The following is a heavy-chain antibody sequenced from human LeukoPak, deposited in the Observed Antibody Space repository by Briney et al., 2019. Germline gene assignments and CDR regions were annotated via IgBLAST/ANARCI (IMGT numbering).Heavy chain of an antibody. V-gene: IGHV3-33*01. CDR1: GFTFSSYG. Sequence: PGGSLRLSCAASGFTFSSYGMHWVRQAPGKGQEWVAVIWYDGSNKYYADSVKGRFTISRDNSKNTLYLQMNSLRAEDTAVYYCARDHGYCSSTSCFVEGAFDIWGQGTMVTVSS. CDR2: IWYDGSNK. J-gene: IGHJ3*02. D-gene: IGHD2-2*01. CDR3: ARDHGYCSSTSCFVEGAFDI.